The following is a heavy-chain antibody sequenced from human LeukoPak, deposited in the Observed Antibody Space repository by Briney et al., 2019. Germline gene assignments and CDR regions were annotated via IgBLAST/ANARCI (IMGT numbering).Heavy chain of an antibody. CDR1: GFTFRSYA. J-gene: IGHJ4*02. V-gene: IGHV3-23*01. Sequence: GGSLRLSCAASGFTFRSYAMSWVRQAPGKGLGRVSISGGGDIADYADSVKGRFTLSRDISKNTLYLQMNSLRAEDTAVYFCTKHRSGFWSASDYWGLGTLVTVSS. D-gene: IGHD3-3*01. CDR2: SGGGDIA. CDR3: TKHRSGFWSASDY.